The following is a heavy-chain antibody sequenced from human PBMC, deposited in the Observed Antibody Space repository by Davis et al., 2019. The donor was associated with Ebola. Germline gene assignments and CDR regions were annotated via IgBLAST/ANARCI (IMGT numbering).Heavy chain of an antibody. CDR1: GGSVSSGSYY. V-gene: IGHV4-61*01. D-gene: IGHD4-17*01. CDR3: AREGDYEFDY. J-gene: IGHJ4*02. CDR2: ISYSGST. Sequence: SETLSLTCTVSGGSVSSGSYYWSWIRQPPGKGLEWIGYISYSGSTNYDPSLKSRVTISVDTSKNQFSLMLNSVTAADSAVYYCAREGDYEFDYWGQGTLVTVSP.